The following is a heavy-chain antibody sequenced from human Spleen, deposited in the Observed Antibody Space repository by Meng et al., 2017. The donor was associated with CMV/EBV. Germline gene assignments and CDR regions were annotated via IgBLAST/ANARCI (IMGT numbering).Heavy chain of an antibody. D-gene: IGHD3-3*01. CDR2: IYYTGST. J-gene: IGHJ6*02. CDR1: GGSISGHY. V-gene: IGHV4-59*11. Sequence: SCSVSGGSISGHYWTWIRHPPGKGLEWIGYIYYTGSTSYNPSLKSRIAISVDTSKNHFSLRLRSVTAADTAVYYCAKMDRYDFWMDVWGQGTTVTVSS. CDR3: AKMDRYDFWMDV.